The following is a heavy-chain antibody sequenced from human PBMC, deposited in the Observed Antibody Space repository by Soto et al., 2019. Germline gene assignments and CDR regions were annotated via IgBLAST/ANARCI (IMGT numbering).Heavy chain of an antibody. CDR3: ARLQAAVPHY. CDR1: GDSISGSPHF. Sequence: QVQLQESGPGLVMPSETLSLTCTVSGDSISGSPHFWGWIRQPPGKRLEWIGSIFYDGYTLYTPSLKSRVTISVDTSKNQFSLKLTSVAAADTAIYFCARLQAAVPHYWGQGILVTVSS. D-gene: IGHD6-13*01. J-gene: IGHJ4*02. CDR2: IFYDGYT. V-gene: IGHV4-39*01.